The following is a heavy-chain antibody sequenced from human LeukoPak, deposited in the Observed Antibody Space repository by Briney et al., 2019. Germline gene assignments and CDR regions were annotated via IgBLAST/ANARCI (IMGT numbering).Heavy chain of an antibody. CDR3: TRDRDYIFFDY. CDR2: ISHDGRSR. Sequence: GGSLRLSCAASEFPFSSYVMHWVRQVPGKGLVWVSRISHDGRSRTYADSVKGRFTISRDNAENTLYLQMNSLRVEDTAVYFCTRDRDYIFFDYWGQGALVTVSS. J-gene: IGHJ4*02. CDR1: EFPFSSYV. V-gene: IGHV3-74*03. D-gene: IGHD4-4*01.